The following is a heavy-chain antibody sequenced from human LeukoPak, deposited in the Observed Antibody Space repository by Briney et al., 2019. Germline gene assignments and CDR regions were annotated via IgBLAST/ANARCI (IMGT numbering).Heavy chain of an antibody. CDR2: IKQGGSEK. J-gene: IGHJ4*02. CDR1: GFTFSNYW. D-gene: IGHD5-18*01. V-gene: IGHV3-7*01. CDR3: ARDPGGYSYVDY. Sequence: GGSLRLSCAASGFTFSNYWMTWFRQTPGKGLEWVGNIKQGGSEKYYVDSVKGRFTISRDNAKNSLYLQMNSLRAEDTAVYYCARDPGGYSYVDYWGQGTLVTVSS.